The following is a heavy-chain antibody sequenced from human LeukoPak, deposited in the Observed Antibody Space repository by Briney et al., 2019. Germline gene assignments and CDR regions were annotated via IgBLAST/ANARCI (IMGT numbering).Heavy chain of an antibody. CDR2: MNPNSGNT. Sequence: GASVKVSCKASGYTFTSYDINWVRQATGQGLEWMGWMNPNSGNTGYAQKFQGRVTITRNTSISTAYMELSSLRSEDTAVYYCARAGYCSGGSCYGYYYYYMDVWGKGTTVTVSS. D-gene: IGHD2-15*01. J-gene: IGHJ6*03. V-gene: IGHV1-8*03. CDR3: ARAGYCSGGSCYGYYYYYMDV. CDR1: GYTFTSYD.